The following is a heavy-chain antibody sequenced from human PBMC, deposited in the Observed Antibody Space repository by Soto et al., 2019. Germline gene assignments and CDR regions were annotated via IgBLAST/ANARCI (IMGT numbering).Heavy chain of an antibody. J-gene: IGHJ4*02. Sequence: QVQLQESGPGLVEPSGTLSLTCAVSGGSVSSTNWWSWVRQPPGKGLEWIGEIYHSGSTYYNPSLKSRVTISVDKSKNQFPLRLSSVTAADTAVYFCARDRAVSAGGSFDYWGQGTLVTVSS. D-gene: IGHD6-19*01. CDR1: GGSVSSTNW. CDR3: ARDRAVSAGGSFDY. V-gene: IGHV4-4*02. CDR2: IYHSGST.